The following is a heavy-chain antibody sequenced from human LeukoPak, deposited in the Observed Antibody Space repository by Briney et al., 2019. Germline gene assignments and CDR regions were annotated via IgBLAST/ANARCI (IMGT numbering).Heavy chain of an antibody. Sequence: GESLKISCKGSGYSFNTYWIGWVRQMPGKGLEWMGIIYPGDSDTKYSPSFQGQVTISADKSISTAYLQWSSLKASDTAMYYCARQDYDRGGFAFDIWGQGTMVTVSS. CDR2: IYPGDSDT. CDR3: ARQDYDRGGFAFDI. J-gene: IGHJ3*02. CDR1: GYSFNTYW. D-gene: IGHD3-22*01. V-gene: IGHV5-51*01.